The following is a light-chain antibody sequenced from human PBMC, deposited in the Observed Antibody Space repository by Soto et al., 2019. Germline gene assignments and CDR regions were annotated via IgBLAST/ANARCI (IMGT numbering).Light chain of an antibody. Sequence: QSALTQPASMSGSPGQSITISCTGTSSDVGGYDYVSWYQHHPGKAPKLMIYEVSNRPSGVSNRFSGSKSDDTASLTISGLQTEDEADYYCSSYTSSNTLEFGGGTKVTVL. J-gene: IGLJ2*01. CDR2: EVS. V-gene: IGLV2-14*01. CDR1: SSDVGGYDY. CDR3: SSYTSSNTLE.